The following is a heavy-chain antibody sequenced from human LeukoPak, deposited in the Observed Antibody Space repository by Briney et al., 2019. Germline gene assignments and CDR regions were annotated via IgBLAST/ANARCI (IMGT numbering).Heavy chain of an antibody. CDR2: ISSGGRT. D-gene: IGHD6-13*01. J-gene: IGHJ4*02. CDR3: AKDYRGSWYYFDY. Sequence: GGSLRLSCAASGFTFSIYAMTWVRHTPGKGLEWVSTISSGGRTYYADSVKGRFTISRDNSKNTLYLHMNSLRAEDTALYYCAKDYRGSWYYFDYWGQGTLVTVSS. V-gene: IGHV3-23*01. CDR1: GFTFSIYA.